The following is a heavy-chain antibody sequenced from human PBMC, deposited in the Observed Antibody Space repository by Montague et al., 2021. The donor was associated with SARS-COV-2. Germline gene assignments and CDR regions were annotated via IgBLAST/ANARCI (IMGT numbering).Heavy chain of an antibody. J-gene: IGHJ4*02. CDR3: GRHKYDFWLGRFPDHCDS. D-gene: IGHD3-3*01. CDR2: IFHSGST. CDR1: GGSITDINYY. Sequence: SETLSLTCTVSGGSITDINYYWGWIRQPPGQGLKWIGTIFHSGSTYYNLSLMSRVTISVDTSRNEFWVKVNSVTAADTAVYYCGRHKYDFWLGRFPDHCDSWGQGTLVTVSS. V-gene: IGHV4-39*01.